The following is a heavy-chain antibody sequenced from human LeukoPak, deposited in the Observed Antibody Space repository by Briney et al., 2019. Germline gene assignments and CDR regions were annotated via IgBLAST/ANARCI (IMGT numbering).Heavy chain of an antibody. D-gene: IGHD4-23*01. J-gene: IGHJ5*01. CDR1: GDSMRSFN. CDR3: ARGRNDNGGMFFDS. Sequence: PSETLSLTCTVSGDSMRSFNWGWIRQAPGKGLEWIGFISHSGYTSYSPSLKSRVAISVDTSKRHFSLRLSSMTAADTAIYYCARGRNDNGGMFFDSWAQGNLVTVSS. CDR2: ISHSGYT. V-gene: IGHV4-59*01.